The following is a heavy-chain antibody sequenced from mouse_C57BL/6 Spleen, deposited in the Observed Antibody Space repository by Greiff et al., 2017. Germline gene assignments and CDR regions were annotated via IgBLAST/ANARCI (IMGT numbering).Heavy chain of an antibody. CDR3: ARGGYGNYDGAMDY. V-gene: IGHV1-26*01. CDR2: INPNNGGT. Sequence: EVKLQQSGPELVKPGASVKISCKASGYTFTDYYMNWVKQSHGKSLEWIGDINPNNGGTSYNQKFKGKATLTVDKSSSTAYMELRSLTSEDSAVYYCARGGYGNYDGAMDYWGQGTSVTVSS. D-gene: IGHD2-1*01. CDR1: GYTFTDYY. J-gene: IGHJ4*01.